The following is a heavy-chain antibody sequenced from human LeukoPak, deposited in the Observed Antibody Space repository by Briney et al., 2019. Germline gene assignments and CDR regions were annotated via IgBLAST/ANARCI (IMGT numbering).Heavy chain of an antibody. J-gene: IGHJ6*03. Sequence: SETLSLTCTVSGGFISSYYWSRIRQPPGKGLEWIGYIYYSGSTNYNPSLKSRVTISVDTSKNQFSLKLSSVTAADTAVYYCARVLGVGYYYYMDVWGKGTTVTVSS. V-gene: IGHV4-59*01. CDR2: IYYSGST. CDR3: ARVLGVGYYYYMDV. CDR1: GGFISSYY. D-gene: IGHD7-27*01.